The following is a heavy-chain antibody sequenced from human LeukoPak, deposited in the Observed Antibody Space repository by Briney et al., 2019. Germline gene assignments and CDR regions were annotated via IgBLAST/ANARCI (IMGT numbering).Heavy chain of an antibody. CDR1: GGSFSGYY. D-gene: IGHD1-1*01. CDR2: IYHSGST. CDR3: ARGWNDAFDI. Sequence: PSETLSLTCAVYGGSFSGYYWSWIRQPPGKGLEWIGEIYHSGSTNYNPSLKSRVTISVDKSKNQFSLKLSSVTAADTAVYYCARGWNDAFDIWGQGTMVTVSS. V-gene: IGHV4-34*01. J-gene: IGHJ3*02.